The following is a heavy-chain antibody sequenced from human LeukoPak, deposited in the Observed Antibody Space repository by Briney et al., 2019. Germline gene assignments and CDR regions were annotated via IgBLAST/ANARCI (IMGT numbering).Heavy chain of an antibody. CDR1: GGSFRGYY. J-gene: IGHJ5*02. D-gene: IGHD3-22*01. V-gene: IGHV4-34*01. CDR2: INHSGRT. Sequence: SETLARACDVYGGSFRGYYWSWIRLPPGRGLEWIGEINHSGRTNYNPSLKSRVTISVDTPKNQFSLNLSSVTAADTAVYYCARGGGWRRHYYDSGGYSQENWFDPWGQGTLVTVSS. CDR3: ARGGGWRRHYYDSGGYSQENWFDP.